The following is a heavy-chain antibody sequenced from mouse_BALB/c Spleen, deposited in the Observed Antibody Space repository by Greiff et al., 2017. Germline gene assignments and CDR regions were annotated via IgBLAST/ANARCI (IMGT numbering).Heavy chain of an antibody. D-gene: IGHD4-1*01. V-gene: IGHV1-67*01. Sequence: QVQLQQSGPELVRPGVSVKISCKGSGYTFTDYAMHWVKQSHAKSLEWIGVISTYYGNTNYNQKFKGKATMTVDKSSSTAYMELARLTSEDSAIYYCARGLTGTRAHYFDYWGQGTTLTVSS. CDR1: GYTFTDYA. J-gene: IGHJ2*01. CDR2: ISTYYGNT. CDR3: ARGLTGTRAHYFDY.